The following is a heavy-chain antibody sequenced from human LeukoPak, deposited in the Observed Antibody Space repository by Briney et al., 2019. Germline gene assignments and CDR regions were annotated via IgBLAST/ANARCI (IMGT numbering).Heavy chain of an antibody. D-gene: IGHD6-19*01. Sequence: SETLSLTRSVFGGSISSGSHFWRWIRQLPGTGLEWLAYVDYSGTIYYNSSLESRLTLSVDTSNNQFSLDLRSMTAADTAVYYCARGRLARIPYFDSWGQGALVAVSS. CDR3: ARGRLARIPYFDS. J-gene: IGHJ4*02. V-gene: IGHV4-31*03. CDR1: GGSISSGSHF. CDR2: VDYSGTI.